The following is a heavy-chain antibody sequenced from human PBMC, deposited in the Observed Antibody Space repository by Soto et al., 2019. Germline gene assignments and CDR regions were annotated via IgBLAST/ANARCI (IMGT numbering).Heavy chain of an antibody. V-gene: IGHV5-51*01. D-gene: IGHD3-10*01. CDR1: GYSFTNFW. Sequence: GESLKIFCKGSGYSFTNFWIGWVRQMPGKGLEWMGMIYPGDSDTRYSPSFQGQVTISVDKSISTAYLQWSSLKTSDTAMYYCSKSHVMVGGYNWFDPWGQGTLVTVSS. CDR3: SKSHVMVGGYNWFDP. CDR2: IYPGDSDT. J-gene: IGHJ5*02.